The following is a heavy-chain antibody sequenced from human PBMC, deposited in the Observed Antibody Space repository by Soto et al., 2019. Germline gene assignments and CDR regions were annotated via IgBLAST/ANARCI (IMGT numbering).Heavy chain of an antibody. V-gene: IGHV3-11*01. J-gene: IGHJ3*02. CDR3: ARDLPAAMCCAFDI. Sequence: GGSLRLSCAASGFTFSDYYMSWIRQAPGKGLEWVSYISSSGSTIYYADSVKGRFTISRDNAKNSLYLQMNSLRAEDTAVYYCARDLPAAMCCAFDIWGQGTMVTVSS. CDR2: ISSSGSTI. D-gene: IGHD2-2*01. CDR1: GFTFSDYY.